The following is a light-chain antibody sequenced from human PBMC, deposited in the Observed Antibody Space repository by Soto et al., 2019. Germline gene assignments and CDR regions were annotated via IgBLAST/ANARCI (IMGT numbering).Light chain of an antibody. V-gene: IGKV1-9*01. Sequence: IPLTQSPSSLSASVGDRVTITCRASQGISSDLAWYQQKPGKAPKLLIYSASTLKNGVPSRFSGSETGTDFTLTFSDLQPEDFATYYCQQLNSYPGTFGQVTRLEIK. CDR3: QQLNSYPGT. CDR2: SAS. J-gene: IGKJ5*01. CDR1: QGISSD.